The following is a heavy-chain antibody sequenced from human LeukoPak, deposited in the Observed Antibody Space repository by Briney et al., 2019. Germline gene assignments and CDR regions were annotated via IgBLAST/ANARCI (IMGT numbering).Heavy chain of an antibody. D-gene: IGHD6-13*01. CDR3: ARDDGRVAAAGRPFDY. J-gene: IGHJ4*02. V-gene: IGHV3-11*01. CDR2: ISSSGSTI. CDR1: GFTFSDYY. Sequence: GGSLRLSCAASGFTFSDYYVSWIRQAPGKGLEWVSYISSSGSTIYYADSVKGRFTISRDNAKNSLYLQMNSLRAEDTAVYYCARDDGRVAAAGRPFDYWGQGTLVTVPS.